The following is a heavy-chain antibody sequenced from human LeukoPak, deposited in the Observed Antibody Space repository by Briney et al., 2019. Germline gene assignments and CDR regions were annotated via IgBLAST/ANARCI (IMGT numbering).Heavy chain of an antibody. Sequence: GGSLRLSCAASGFTFSSYSINSVRQAPGKGLEWVSSISGSSSYIYYADSVKGRFTISRDNAKNSLYLQMNSLRAEDTAVYYCARRVATANDAFDIWGQGTMVTVSS. CDR1: GFTFSSYS. J-gene: IGHJ3*02. D-gene: IGHD6-13*01. CDR2: ISGSSSYI. V-gene: IGHV3-21*01. CDR3: ARRVATANDAFDI.